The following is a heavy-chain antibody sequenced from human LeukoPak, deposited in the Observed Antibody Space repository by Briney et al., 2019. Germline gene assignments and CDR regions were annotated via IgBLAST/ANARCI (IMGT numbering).Heavy chain of an antibody. J-gene: IGHJ5*02. CDR2: ISGSGGST. CDR1: GFTFSSYA. D-gene: IGHD1-26*01. V-gene: IGHV3-23*01. CDR3: AKGGDIVGARDWFDP. Sequence: PGGSLRLSCAASGFTFSSYAMSWVHQAPGEGLEWVSAISGSGGSTYYADSVKGRFTISRDNSKNTLYLQMNSLRAEDTAVYYCAKGGDIVGARDWFDPWGQGTLVTVSS.